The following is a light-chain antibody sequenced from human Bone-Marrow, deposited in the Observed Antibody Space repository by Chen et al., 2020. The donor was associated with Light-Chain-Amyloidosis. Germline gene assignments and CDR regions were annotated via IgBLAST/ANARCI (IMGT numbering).Light chain of an antibody. CDR3: QSADSSGTYEVR. CDR2: RDT. Sequence: SYELTQPPSVSVSPGQTARITCSGDDLPTKYAYWYQQKPGQAPVLVIHRDTERPSGISERVSGSSSGPTATLTISGVQAEDEADYHCQSADSSGTYEVRFGGGTKLTVL. CDR1: DLPTKY. J-gene: IGLJ2*01. V-gene: IGLV3-25*03.